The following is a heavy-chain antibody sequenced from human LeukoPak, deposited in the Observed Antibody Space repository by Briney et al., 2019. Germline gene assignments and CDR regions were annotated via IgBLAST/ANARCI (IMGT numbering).Heavy chain of an antibody. D-gene: IGHD6-19*01. V-gene: IGHV5-51*01. CDR2: IYAGDSDT. J-gene: IGHJ4*02. CDR1: GYSFTSYW. Sequence: PGESLKISCKGSGYSFTSYWIGWVRQMPGKGLEWMGMIYAGDSDTIYSPSFRGQVTISADKSISTAFLHWSSLKASDTAMYYCARHGKYNSGWYLEYYFDYWGQGTLVTVSS. CDR3: ARHGKYNSGWYLEYYFDY.